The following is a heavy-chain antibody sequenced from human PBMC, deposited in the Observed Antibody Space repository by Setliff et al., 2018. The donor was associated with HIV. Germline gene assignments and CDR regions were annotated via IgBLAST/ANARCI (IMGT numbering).Heavy chain of an antibody. CDR2: IYTSGST. V-gene: IGHV4-4*07. J-gene: IGHJ3*02. CDR3: ARGERDYGQQDAFDI. D-gene: IGHD4-17*01. CDR1: GGSISGDF. Sequence: SETLSLTCTSSGGSISGDFWTWIRQPAGKGLEWIGRIYTSGSTNYNPSLKSRVTISVDTSKNQFSLKLSSVTAADTAVYYCARGERDYGQQDAFDIWGQGTMVTVSS.